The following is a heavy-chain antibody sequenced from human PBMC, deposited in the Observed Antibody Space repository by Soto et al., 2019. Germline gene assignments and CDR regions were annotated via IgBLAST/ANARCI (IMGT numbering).Heavy chain of an antibody. CDR1: GYTFTGYY. CDR2: INPNSGGT. J-gene: IGHJ6*02. Sequence: ASVKVSCKASGYTFTGYYMHWVRQAPGQGLEWMGWINPNSGGTNYAKKFQGRVTMTRDTSISTAYMELSRLRSDDTAVYYCARDSSYSSPWDYYGMDVWGQGTTVTVSS. V-gene: IGHV1-2*02. D-gene: IGHD6-13*01. CDR3: ARDSSYSSPWDYYGMDV.